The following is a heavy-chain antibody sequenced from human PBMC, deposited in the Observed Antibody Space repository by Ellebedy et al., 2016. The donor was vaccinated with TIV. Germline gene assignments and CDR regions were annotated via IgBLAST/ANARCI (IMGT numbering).Heavy chain of an antibody. V-gene: IGHV3-13*01. CDR2: IGTAGDT. J-gene: IGHJ4*02. CDR1: GFTFTSYD. CDR3: ARASPGIAAAGTPKYFDY. D-gene: IGHD6-13*01. Sequence: GGSLRLSXAASGFTFTSYDMHWVRQATGKGREWVSAIGTAGDTYYPGSVKGRFTISRENAKNSLYLQMNSLRAGDTAVYYCARASPGIAAAGTPKYFDYWGQGTLVTVSS.